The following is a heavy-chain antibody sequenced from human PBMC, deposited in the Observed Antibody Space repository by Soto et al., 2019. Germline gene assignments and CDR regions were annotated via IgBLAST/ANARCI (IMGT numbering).Heavy chain of an antibody. CDR3: GRGVDRQCADY. CDR1: GGSMDAYY. V-gene: IGHV4-59*01. CDR2: IYYGGST. D-gene: IGHD3-22*01. Sequence: SETLSLNCSVSGGSMDAYYWTWIRQPPGKGLDWIGYIYYGGSTNYNPPLQSRVSISLHTYKSQLSLKLSSVTAADTAVDYCGRGVDRQCADYWGQETLGTVSS. J-gene: IGHJ4*01.